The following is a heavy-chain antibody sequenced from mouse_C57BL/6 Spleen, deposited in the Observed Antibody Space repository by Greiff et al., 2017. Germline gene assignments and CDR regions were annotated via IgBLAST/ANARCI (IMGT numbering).Heavy chain of an antibody. CDR3: ARLYGNYVWYFDV. CDR1: GFTFTDYY. V-gene: IGHV7-3*01. Sequence: EVQGVESGGGLVQPGGSLSLSCAASGFTFTDYYMSWVRQPPGKALKWLGFIRNKANGYTTEYSASVKGRFTISRDNSQSFLYLQMNALRAEDSATYYCARLYGNYVWYFDVWGTGTTVTVSS. D-gene: IGHD2-1*01. CDR2: IRNKANGYTT. J-gene: IGHJ1*03.